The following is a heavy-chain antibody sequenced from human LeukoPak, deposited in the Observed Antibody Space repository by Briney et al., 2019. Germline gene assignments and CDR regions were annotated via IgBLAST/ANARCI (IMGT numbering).Heavy chain of an antibody. J-gene: IGHJ4*02. CDR1: GGSISSGSYY. CDR2: IYTSGST. V-gene: IGHV4-61*02. Sequence: SQTLSLTCTVSGGSISSGSYYWSWIRQPAGKGLEWIGRIYTSGSTNYNPSLKSRVTMSVDTSKNQFSLKLSSVTAADTAVYYCASGGADDLDYWGQGTLVTVSS. CDR3: ASGGADDLDY. D-gene: IGHD3-16*01.